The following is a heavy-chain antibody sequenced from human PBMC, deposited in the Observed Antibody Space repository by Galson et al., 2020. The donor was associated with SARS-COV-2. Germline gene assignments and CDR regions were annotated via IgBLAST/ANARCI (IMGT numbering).Heavy chain of an antibody. CDR2: INSNSGGT. J-gene: IGHJ4*02. CDR1: GYIFIDYY. CDR3: ARDRAGNLDHDF. V-gene: IGHV1-2*02. Sequence: ASVKVSCKGSGYIFIDYYIHWVRQAPGQGLEWMGWINSNSGGTNYAQKFQGRVTMTRDTSIRTAYMELSSLRFDDTAVYYCARDRAGNLDHDFWGQGTLVTVSS.